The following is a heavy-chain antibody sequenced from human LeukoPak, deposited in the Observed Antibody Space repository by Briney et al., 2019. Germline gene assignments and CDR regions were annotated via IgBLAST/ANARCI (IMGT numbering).Heavy chain of an antibody. J-gene: IGHJ4*02. CDR3: ARALYYYESPGYFDY. Sequence: PSETLSLTCTVSGGSLSSSIHSWGWFRQPPGKRLEWVGNIYYTGATYYNPSLKSRVTLSAHTSKNQFSLKLSSVTAADTAVYYCARALYYYESPGYFDYWGQGTLVTVSS. D-gene: IGHD3-22*01. V-gene: IGHV4-39*01. CDR2: IYYTGAT. CDR1: GGSLSSSIHS.